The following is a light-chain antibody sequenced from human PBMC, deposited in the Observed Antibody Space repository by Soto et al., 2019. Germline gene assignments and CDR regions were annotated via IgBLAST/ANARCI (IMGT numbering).Light chain of an antibody. CDR1: QSVSSSY. CDR2: GAS. Sequence: EIVLTQSPGTLSLSPGERATLSCRASQSVSSSYLAWYQQKPGQAPRLLIYGASSRATGIPDRFSGSGSGTDFTFTISSREPEDFAVYYCQQDGSSSWTFGQGTKVEIK. J-gene: IGKJ1*01. V-gene: IGKV3-20*01. CDR3: QQDGSSSWT.